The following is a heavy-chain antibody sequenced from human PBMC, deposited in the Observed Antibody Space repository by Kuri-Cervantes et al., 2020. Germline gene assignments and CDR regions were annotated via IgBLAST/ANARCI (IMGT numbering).Heavy chain of an antibody. J-gene: IGHJ4*02. Sequence: GESLKISCAASGFTFSSYEMNWVRQAPGKGLEWVSYISSSGGTIYYADSVKGRFTMSRDNAKNSLYLQMNSLRAEDTAVYYCARGAAMGKPFDYWGQGTLVTVSS. D-gene: IGHD5-18*01. CDR1: GFTFSSYE. CDR3: ARGAAMGKPFDY. CDR2: ISSSGGTI. V-gene: IGHV3-48*03.